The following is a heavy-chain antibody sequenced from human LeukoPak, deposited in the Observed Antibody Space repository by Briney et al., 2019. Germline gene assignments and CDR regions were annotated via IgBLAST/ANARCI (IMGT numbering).Heavy chain of an antibody. CDR2: INPNSGGT. CDR3: ARVAVTTRVLDY. J-gene: IGHJ4*02. D-gene: IGHD4-17*01. CDR1: GYTFTGYY. Sequence: ASVKVSCKASGYTFTGYYMHWVRQAPGQGLEWMGWINPNSGGTNYAQKFQGRVTMTRDTPISTAYTELSRLRSDDTAVYYCARVAVTTRVLDYWGQGTLVTVSS. V-gene: IGHV1-2*02.